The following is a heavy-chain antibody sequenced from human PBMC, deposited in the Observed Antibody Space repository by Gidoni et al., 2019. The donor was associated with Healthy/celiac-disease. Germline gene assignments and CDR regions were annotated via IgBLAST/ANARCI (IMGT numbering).Heavy chain of an antibody. Sequence: EVQLVESGGGLVQPGGSLRLSCAASGFTFSSSWMSWVRQAPGKGLEWVANIKQDGSEKYYVDSVKGRFTISRDNAKNSLYLQMNSLRAEDTAVYYCASLRFLEWLPSVFANGMDVWGQGTTVTVSS. CDR1: GFTFSSSW. V-gene: IGHV3-7*03. J-gene: IGHJ6*02. CDR2: IKQDGSEK. D-gene: IGHD3-3*01. CDR3: ASLRFLEWLPSVFANGMDV.